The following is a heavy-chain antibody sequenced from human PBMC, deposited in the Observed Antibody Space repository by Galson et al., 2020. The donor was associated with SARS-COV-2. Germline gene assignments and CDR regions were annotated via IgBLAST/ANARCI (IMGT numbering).Heavy chain of an antibody. CDR3: ARDCGGGSCRFDS. Sequence: GGSLRLSCAASGFNFGTYGFHWVRQAPGKGLEWVAAISYDGTKKYYADSVKGRSTFSRENSKSTVYLQMNSLRAEDTAVYYCARDCGGGSCRFDSWGQGTLVTVSS. CDR2: ISYDGTKK. CDR1: GFNFGTYG. D-gene: IGHD2-15*01. V-gene: IGHV3-30-3*01. J-gene: IGHJ4*02.